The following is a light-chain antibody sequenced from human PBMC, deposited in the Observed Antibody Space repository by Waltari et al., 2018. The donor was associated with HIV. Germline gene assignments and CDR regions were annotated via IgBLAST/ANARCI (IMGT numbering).Light chain of an antibody. CDR3: QVWDSSSDHAV. J-gene: IGLJ7*01. CDR2: DDS. V-gene: IGLV3-21*02. CDR1: NIGRKT. Sequence: SYVLTQPPSVSVAPGQTARITCGGTNIGRKTVHWYQQRPGQAPVLVVYDDSARPSGIPERFSGSNSGNTATLTISRVEAGDEADYYCQVWDSSSDHAVFGGGTQLTVL.